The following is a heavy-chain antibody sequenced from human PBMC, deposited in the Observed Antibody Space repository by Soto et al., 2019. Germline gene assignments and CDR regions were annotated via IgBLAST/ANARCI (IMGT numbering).Heavy chain of an antibody. CDR1: GYSISSGYY. CDR3: ARGYRSFDY. J-gene: IGHJ4*02. D-gene: IGHD2-2*02. CDR2: IYHSGST. V-gene: IGHV4-38-2*01. Sequence: SETLSLTCAVSGYSISSGYYWGWIRQPPGKGLEWIGSIYHSGSTYYNPSLKSRVTISVDTSKNQFSLKLSSVTAADTAVYYCARGYRSFDYWGQGTLVTVSS.